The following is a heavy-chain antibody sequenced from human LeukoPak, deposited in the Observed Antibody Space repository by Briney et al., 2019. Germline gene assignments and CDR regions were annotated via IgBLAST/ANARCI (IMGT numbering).Heavy chain of an antibody. CDR1: GFTFTGYS. J-gene: IGHJ4*02. CDR3: AKGGKWDVTPFDY. V-gene: IGHV3-23*01. D-gene: IGHD1-26*01. Sequence: GGSLRLSRAASGFTFTGYSMNWVRQAPGKGLEWVSTISGGGGSTYYADSVKGRFTISRDNSKNTLYLQVNSLRAEDTAVYYCAKGGKWDVTPFDYWGQGTLVTVSS. CDR2: ISGGGGST.